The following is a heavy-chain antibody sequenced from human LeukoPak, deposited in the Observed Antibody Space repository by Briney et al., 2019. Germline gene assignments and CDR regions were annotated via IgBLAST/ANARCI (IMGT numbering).Heavy chain of an antibody. Sequence: NPGGSLRLSCAASGFTFSRYGMHWVRQAPGKGLEWVAVISYDGSKKYYVDSVKGRFTISRDNSKNTLYLQMNSLRAEDTAVYYCAKQGGKLLWGGYFDYWGQGTLVTVSS. J-gene: IGHJ4*02. CDR3: AKQGGKLLWGGYFDY. CDR2: ISYDGSKK. V-gene: IGHV3-30*18. D-gene: IGHD3-16*01. CDR1: GFTFSRYG.